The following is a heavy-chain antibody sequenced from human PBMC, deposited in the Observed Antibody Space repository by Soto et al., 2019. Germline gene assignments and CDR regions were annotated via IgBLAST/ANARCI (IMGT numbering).Heavy chain of an antibody. CDR1: GFDFSGSE. CDR2: ITGSGGVM. Sequence: GGSLRLSCTASGFDFSGSEMNWFRQSPGKGLEWVAYITGSGGVMFHADSVKGRFSISRDNAKNSLFLEMSDLTAADTGVYYCAKVAPFILGSPVWGQGTLVTVSS. V-gene: IGHV3-48*03. CDR3: AKVAPFILGSPV. J-gene: IGHJ4*02. D-gene: IGHD2-21*01.